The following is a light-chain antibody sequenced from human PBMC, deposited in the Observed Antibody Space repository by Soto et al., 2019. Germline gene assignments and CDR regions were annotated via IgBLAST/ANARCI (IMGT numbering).Light chain of an antibody. Sequence: QSVLTQPPSASGTPGQRVTISCSGSSSNIGSNYVYWYQQLPGTAPKLLIYRNNQRPSGVPDRFSGSKSGTSASLAISGLRSEDEADYYCAAWDDSLSGQVVFGGGTRHRP. J-gene: IGLJ2*01. CDR1: SSNIGSNY. V-gene: IGLV1-47*01. CDR2: RNN. CDR3: AAWDDSLSGQVV.